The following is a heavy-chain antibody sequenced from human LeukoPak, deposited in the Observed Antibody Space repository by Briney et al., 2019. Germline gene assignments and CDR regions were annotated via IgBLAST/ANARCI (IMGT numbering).Heavy chain of an antibody. Sequence: GGSLRLSCTVSGITFRTSSFNWVRQVPGKGLEWVSSISSSSSYIYYADSVKGRFTISRDNAKNSLYLQMNSLRAEDTAVYYCARVLGSGSYYRPMYYFDYWGQGTLVTVSS. V-gene: IGHV3-21*01. CDR1: GITFRTSS. D-gene: IGHD3-10*01. CDR3: ARVLGSGSYYRPMYYFDY. CDR2: ISSSSSYI. J-gene: IGHJ4*02.